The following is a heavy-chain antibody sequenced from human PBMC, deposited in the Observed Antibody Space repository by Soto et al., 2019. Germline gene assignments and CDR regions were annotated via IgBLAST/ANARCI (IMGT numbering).Heavy chain of an antibody. Sequence: PVGSLRLSCAASGFTFSNYGMHRVRQAPGKGLEWVAIIWHDGNNKYYADSVRGRFIISRDNSKNRLYLQMNSLRAEDTAVYYCASDLVGASDSYGLDVWGQGTPVTVSS. CDR3: ASDLVGASDSYGLDV. V-gene: IGHV3-33*01. D-gene: IGHD1-26*01. CDR2: IWHDGNNK. CDR1: GFTFSNYG. J-gene: IGHJ6*02.